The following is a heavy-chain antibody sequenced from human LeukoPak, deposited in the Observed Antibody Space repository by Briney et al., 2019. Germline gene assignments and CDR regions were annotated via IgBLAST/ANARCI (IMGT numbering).Heavy chain of an antibody. Sequence: GASLKISSKGSGYSFSSYWICWGRQMPGKGLEWMGIIYPGDSATRYSPFLQGHVTISANKSISTAYLQWSSLKASDTAMYYCARRQGDSSGWYINWYFDLWGRGTLVTVSS. J-gene: IGHJ2*01. CDR1: GYSFSSYW. CDR3: ARRQGDSSGWYINWYFDL. V-gene: IGHV5-51*01. D-gene: IGHD6-19*01. CDR2: IYPGDSAT.